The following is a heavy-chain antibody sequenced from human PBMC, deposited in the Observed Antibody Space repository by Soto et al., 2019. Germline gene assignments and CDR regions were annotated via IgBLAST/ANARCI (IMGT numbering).Heavy chain of an antibody. Sequence: QVRLVESGGGVVQPGRSLRLSCTASGFSFSSYAMYWFRQPPGKGLEWVAVISHDGINKHYADSVKGRVTVNRDNSNHLLDLQLNSLRGEDTAMYYCARDMYSSDYFVKWFEPWGQGSLVTVSS. J-gene: IGHJ5*02. CDR3: ARDMYSSDYFVKWFEP. CDR1: GFSFSSYA. D-gene: IGHD6-19*01. V-gene: IGHV3-30-3*01. CDR2: ISHDGINK.